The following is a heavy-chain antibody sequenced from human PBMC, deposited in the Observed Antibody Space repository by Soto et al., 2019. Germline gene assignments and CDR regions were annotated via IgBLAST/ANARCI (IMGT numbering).Heavy chain of an antibody. CDR1: GYTFTSYY. D-gene: IGHD3-22*01. V-gene: IGHV1-46*03. Sequence: GASVKVSCKASGYTFTSYYMHWVRQAPGQGLEWMGIINPSGGSTSYAQKFQGRVTMTRDTSTSTVYMELSSLRSEDTAVYYCARLIEYYYDSSGHDAFDIWGQGTMVTVSS. J-gene: IGHJ3*02. CDR2: INPSGGST. CDR3: ARLIEYYYDSSGHDAFDI.